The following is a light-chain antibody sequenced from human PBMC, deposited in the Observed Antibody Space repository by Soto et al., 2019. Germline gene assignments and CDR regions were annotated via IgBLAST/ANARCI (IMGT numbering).Light chain of an antibody. CDR1: QSVSTSY. Sequence: EIVLSKSPGTLSLSKGERATLSCRASQSVSTSYLAWYRQRPGQAPRLLIYGASSRATGVPDRFSGSGSATDFTLTISRLESEDFAVYFCHQFATSRTFGQGTKVDIK. CDR3: HQFATSRT. J-gene: IGKJ1*01. V-gene: IGKV3-20*01. CDR2: GAS.